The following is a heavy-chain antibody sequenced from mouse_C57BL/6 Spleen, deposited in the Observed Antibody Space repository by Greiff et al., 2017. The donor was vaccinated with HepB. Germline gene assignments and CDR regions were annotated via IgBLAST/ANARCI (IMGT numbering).Heavy chain of an antibody. V-gene: IGHV1-55*01. CDR2: IYPGSGST. CDR1: GYTFTSYW. J-gene: IGHJ2*01. Sequence: VQLQQSGAELVKPGASVKMSCKASGYTFTSYWITWVKQRPGQGLEWIGDIYPGSGSTNYNEKFKSKATLTVDTSSSTAYMQLSSLTSEDSAVYYCARYYYDYDGVYYFDYWGQGTTLTVSS. CDR3: ARYYYDYDGVYYFDY. D-gene: IGHD2-4*01.